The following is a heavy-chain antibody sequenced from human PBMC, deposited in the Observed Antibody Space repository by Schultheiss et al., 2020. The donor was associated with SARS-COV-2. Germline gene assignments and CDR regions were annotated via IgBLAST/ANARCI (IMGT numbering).Heavy chain of an antibody. D-gene: IGHD5-18*01. J-gene: IGHJ6*03. Sequence: GGSLRLSCAASGFTFSSYSMNWVRQAPGKGLQWVAVISSDGSNKYYADSVKGRFTISRDNSKNTLHLQMHSLRPQDTAVYYCARDGVRAYSYGPYYYYYYMDVWGKGTTVTVSS. CDR2: ISSDGSNK. CDR3: ARDGVRAYSYGPYYYYYYMDV. CDR1: GFTFSSYS. V-gene: IGHV3-30*03.